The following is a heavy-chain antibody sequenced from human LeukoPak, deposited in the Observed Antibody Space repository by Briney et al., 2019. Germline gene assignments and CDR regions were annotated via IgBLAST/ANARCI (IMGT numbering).Heavy chain of an antibody. CDR1: AGSISSSSYY. CDR2: IYYSGST. Sequence: SETLSLTCTLSAGSISSSSYYCGWIRQPPGKGREWIGSIYYSGSTYYNPSLKSRVTISVDTSKYQFSLKLSSVTAADTAVYYCARVSVTMVGYWGQGTLVTVSS. J-gene: IGHJ4*02. V-gene: IGHV4-39*07. D-gene: IGHD4-23*01. CDR3: ARVSVTMVGY.